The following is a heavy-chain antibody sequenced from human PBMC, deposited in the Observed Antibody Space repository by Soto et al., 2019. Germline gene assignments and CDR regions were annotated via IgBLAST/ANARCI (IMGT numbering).Heavy chain of an antibody. D-gene: IGHD1-1*01. V-gene: IGHV1-69*06. CDR3: ASWSDWNPLSSRGMDV. J-gene: IGHJ6*02. Sequence: GASVKVSCKVSGGAFTNYRLNWGGHTPGQGLEWVGGIVPLYDTSNYSRKFVGRVSVTVDISSSTVYMHLSGLTSDDTATYYCASWSDWNPLSSRGMDVWGQGTTVTVSS. CDR1: GGAFTNYR. CDR2: IVPLYDTS.